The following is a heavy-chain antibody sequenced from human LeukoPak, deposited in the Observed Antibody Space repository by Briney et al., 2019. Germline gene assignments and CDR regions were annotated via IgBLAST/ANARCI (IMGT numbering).Heavy chain of an antibody. J-gene: IGHJ4*02. CDR1: GFTFSNAW. D-gene: IGHD2-15*01. Sequence: GGSLRLSCAASGFTFSNAWMSWVRQAPGKGLEWVAVIWYDGSNKDYADSVKGRFTVSRDNSRNTLFLQMNSLRVEDTAVYYCATDRATQYFDYWGQGTLVSVPS. V-gene: IGHV3-33*08. CDR3: ATDRATQYFDY. CDR2: IWYDGSNK.